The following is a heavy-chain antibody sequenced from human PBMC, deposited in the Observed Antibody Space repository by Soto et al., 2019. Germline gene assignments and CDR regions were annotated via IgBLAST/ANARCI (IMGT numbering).Heavy chain of an antibody. J-gene: IGHJ5*02. CDR1: GGSISSGGYY. CDR2: IFHSGST. D-gene: IGHD5-18*01. Sequence: SETLSLTCTVSGGSISSGGYYWSWIRQHPGKGLEWIGYIFHSGSTYYNPSLRSRVTISVDTSKNQFSLKLSSVTAADTAVYYCARDFGYSYGNWFDPWGQGTLVTVSS. CDR3: ARDFGYSYGNWFDP. V-gene: IGHV4-31*03.